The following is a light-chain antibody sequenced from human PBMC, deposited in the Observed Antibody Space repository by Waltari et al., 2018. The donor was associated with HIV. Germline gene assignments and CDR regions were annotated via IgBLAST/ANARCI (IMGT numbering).Light chain of an antibody. CDR3: QQYENWPPFT. J-gene: IGKJ4*01. CDR1: QTITSN. V-gene: IGKV3-15*01. CDR2: GAS. Sequence: EIVMTQSPATLAVSPGERATLSCRASQTITSNLAWYQHKPGQAPRLLIFGASTRATGIPARFSGSGSGTDFTLTISSLQSEDLAIYYCQQYENWPPFTFGGGTRVEIK.